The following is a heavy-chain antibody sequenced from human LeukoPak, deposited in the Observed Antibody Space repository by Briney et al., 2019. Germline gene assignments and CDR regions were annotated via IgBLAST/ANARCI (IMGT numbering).Heavy chain of an antibody. Sequence: SVKVSCKASGGTFSSYAISWVRQAPGQGLEWMGGIIPIFGTANYAQKFQGRVTITADKSTSSAYMELSSLRSEDTAVYYCARGTVVVPAAIAASGFDYWGQGTLVTVSS. D-gene: IGHD2-2*02. V-gene: IGHV1-69*06. CDR2: IIPIFGTA. CDR1: GGTFSSYA. CDR3: ARGTVVVPAAIAASGFDY. J-gene: IGHJ4*02.